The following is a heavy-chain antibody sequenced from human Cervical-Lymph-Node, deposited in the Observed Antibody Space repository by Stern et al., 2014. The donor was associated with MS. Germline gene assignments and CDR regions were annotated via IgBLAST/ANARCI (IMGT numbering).Heavy chain of an antibody. V-gene: IGHV3-49*05. CDR2: IKSKAYGGTT. D-gene: IGHD3-3*01. CDR3: TSSDFGVIIIKY. Sequence: EVHLVESGGALVKPGRSLRLSCTGPRFTFGNYSVSWFRQAPGKGLEWVGFIKSKAYGGTTEYAASVKGRFILSRDDSKSIAYLQLNSLKTEDTAVYYCTSSDFGVIIIKYWGQGTLVTVSS. CDR1: RFTFGNYS. J-gene: IGHJ4*02.